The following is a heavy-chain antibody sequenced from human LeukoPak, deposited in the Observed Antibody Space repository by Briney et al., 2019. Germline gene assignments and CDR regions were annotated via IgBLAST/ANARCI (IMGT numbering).Heavy chain of an antibody. V-gene: IGHV4-59*08. Sequence: SETLSLTCTVSGGSISSYYWSWIRQPPGRGLEWITYIYYSGSTNYNPSLKSRVTISVDTSKNQFSLKLSSVTAADTAVYYCARLGSYGYGYYYGMDVWGQGTTVTASS. CDR1: GGSISSYY. J-gene: IGHJ6*02. CDR2: IYYSGST. CDR3: ARLGSYGYGYYYGMDV. D-gene: IGHD5-18*01.